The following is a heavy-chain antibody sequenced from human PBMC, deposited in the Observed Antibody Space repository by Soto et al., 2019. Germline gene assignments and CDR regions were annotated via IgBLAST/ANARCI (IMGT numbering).Heavy chain of an antibody. CDR2: ISYDGSNK. Sequence: QVQLVESGGGVVQPGRSLRLSCAASGFTFSSYAMHWVRQAPGKGLEGVAVISYDGSNKYYADSVKGRFTISRDNSKNTLYLQMNRLRAEDTAVYYCERDGESERGYSYGYGHLIGYYYYGMDVWGQWTTLTVSS. J-gene: IGHJ6*02. CDR3: ERDGESERGYSYGYGHLIGYYYYGMDV. D-gene: IGHD5-18*01. V-gene: IGHV3-30-3*01. CDR1: GFTFSSYA.